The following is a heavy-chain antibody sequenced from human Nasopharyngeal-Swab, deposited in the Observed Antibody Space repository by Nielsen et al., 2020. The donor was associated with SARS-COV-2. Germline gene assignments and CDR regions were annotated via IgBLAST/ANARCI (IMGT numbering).Heavy chain of an antibody. D-gene: IGHD3-3*01. CDR2: ISVYNADT. V-gene: IGHV1-18*01. Sequence: ASVKVSCKASGYSFRSYGINWVRQDPGQGLEWMGWISVYNADTNYAQKLQGRVSMTTDTSTSTAYMELRSLRSDDPAVYYCARDIEEWLVVPSLSFDYWGQGTLVTVSS. CDR3: ARDIEEWLVVPSLSFDY. CDR1: GYSFRSYG. J-gene: IGHJ4*02.